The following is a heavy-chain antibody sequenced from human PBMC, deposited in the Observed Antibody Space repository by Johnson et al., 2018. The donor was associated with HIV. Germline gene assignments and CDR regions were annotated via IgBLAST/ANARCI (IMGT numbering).Heavy chain of an antibody. V-gene: IGHV3-13*01. CDR2: IGTAGDT. J-gene: IGHJ3*02. Sequence: EMQLVESGGGVVQRGGSLRFSCAASGFTFSSYDMHWVRLAPGKGLEWVSTIGTAGDTYYPGSVKGRFTVSREDAKNSLYLQMNSLRAGDTALYYCARAVCRGGRCYSHDAFDIWGQGTMVTVSS. CDR1: GFTFSSYD. CDR3: ARAVCRGGRCYSHDAFDI. D-gene: IGHD2-15*01.